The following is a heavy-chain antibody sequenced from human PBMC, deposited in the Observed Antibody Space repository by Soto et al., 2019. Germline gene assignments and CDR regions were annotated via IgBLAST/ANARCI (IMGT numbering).Heavy chain of an antibody. J-gene: IGHJ3*02. CDR1: GFTFSSYA. D-gene: IGHD3-10*01. Sequence: GGSLRLSCAASGFTFSSYAMSWFRQAPGKGLEWVSAISGSGGSTYYADSVKGRFTISRDNSKNTLYLQMNSLRAEDTAVYYCAKDPLSSGAFDIWGQGTMVTVSS. CDR3: AKDPLSSGAFDI. V-gene: IGHV3-23*01. CDR2: ISGSGGST.